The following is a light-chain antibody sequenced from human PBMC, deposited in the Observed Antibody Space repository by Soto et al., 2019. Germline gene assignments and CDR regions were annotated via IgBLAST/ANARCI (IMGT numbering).Light chain of an antibody. J-gene: IGLJ1*01. V-gene: IGLV2-14*01. CDR3: SSYTSSNTLV. Sequence: SALTQPASVSGSPGQSITISCTGTSSDVGGYNSVSWYQQHPGKAPKFMIYDVSNRPSGVSNRFSGSKSSNTASLTISGLQADDEADYYCSSYTSSNTLVFGTGTKLTVL. CDR2: DVS. CDR1: SSDVGGYNS.